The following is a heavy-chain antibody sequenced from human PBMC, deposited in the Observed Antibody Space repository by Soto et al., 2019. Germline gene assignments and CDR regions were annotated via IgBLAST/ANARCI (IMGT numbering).Heavy chain of an antibody. CDR1: GFTFNNFG. CDR2: VSKSDYT. V-gene: IGHV3-21*01. CDR3: AREDSIIIPAVSDF. Sequence: GGSLRLSCAVSGFTFNNFGINWVRQAPGKGLEWVSSVSKSDYTYYSDSVKGRFTISRDNAKNSVSLQMNTLRAEDTAVYYCAREDSIIIPAVSDFWGQGTLVTVSS. J-gene: IGHJ4*02. D-gene: IGHD2-2*01.